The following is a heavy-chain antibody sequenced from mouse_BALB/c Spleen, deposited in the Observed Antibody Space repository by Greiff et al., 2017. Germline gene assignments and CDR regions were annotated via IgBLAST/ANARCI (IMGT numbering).Heavy chain of an antibody. V-gene: IGHV5-4*02. Sequence: EVMLVESGGGLVKPGGSLKLSCAASGFTFSDYYMYWVRQTPEKRLEWVATISDGGSYTYYPDSVKGRFTISRDNAKNNLYLQMSSLKSEDTAMYYCARGVYDYGGDYWGQGTSVTVSS. J-gene: IGHJ4*01. CDR1: GFTFSDYY. CDR3: ARGVYDYGGDY. D-gene: IGHD2-4*01. CDR2: ISDGGSYT.